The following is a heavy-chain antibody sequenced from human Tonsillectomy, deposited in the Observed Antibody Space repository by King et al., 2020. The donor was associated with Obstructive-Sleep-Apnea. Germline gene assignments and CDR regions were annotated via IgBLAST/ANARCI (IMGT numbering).Heavy chain of an antibody. CDR2: IYYSGST. CDR3: ARGGSYFDY. D-gene: IGHD3-16*01. V-gene: IGHV4-30-4*01. CDR1: GDSISSGDYY. Sequence: QLQESGPGLVKPSQTLSLTCTVSGDSISSGDYYWRWIRQPPGKGLEWIGYIYYSGSTYNNPSLKSRVTISLDTSKNQFSLRLSSVTAADTAVYYCARGGSYFDYWGQGTLVTVSS. J-gene: IGHJ4*02.